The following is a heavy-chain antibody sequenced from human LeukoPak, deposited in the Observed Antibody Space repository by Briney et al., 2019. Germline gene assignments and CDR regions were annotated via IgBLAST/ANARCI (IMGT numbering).Heavy chain of an antibody. Sequence: SGPTLVNPTQTLTLTCTFSGFSLSTRGMCVAWIRQPPGKALEGLALINWGDDKYYTTSLKTRLTISKDTSKNQVVLTMSNMYPVDTATYYCARISYSDTTGYSYFDYWGQGTPVTVSS. D-gene: IGHD3-22*01. CDR3: ARISYSDTTGYSYFDY. V-gene: IGHV2-70*01. CDR1: GFSLSTRGMC. J-gene: IGHJ4*02. CDR2: INWGDDK.